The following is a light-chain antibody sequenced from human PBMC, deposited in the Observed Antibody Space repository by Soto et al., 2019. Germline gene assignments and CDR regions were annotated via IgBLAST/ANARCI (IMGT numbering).Light chain of an antibody. CDR3: QHYGSSAYT. J-gene: IGKJ2*01. V-gene: IGKV3-20*01. Sequence: ECVLTQSPGTLSLSPGERATLSCMASQSVRSNYLAWYQQKPGQSPRLLIYGASNRATGIPDRFSGSGSGTDFTLTISRLEPEDFAVFYCQHYGSSAYTFGQGTTLEIK. CDR2: GAS. CDR1: QSVRSNY.